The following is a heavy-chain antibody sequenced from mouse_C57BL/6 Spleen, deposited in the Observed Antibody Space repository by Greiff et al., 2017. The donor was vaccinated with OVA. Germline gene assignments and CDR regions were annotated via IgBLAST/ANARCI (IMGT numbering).Heavy chain of an antibody. J-gene: IGHJ4*01. V-gene: IGHV1-26*01. CDR1: GYTFTDYY. CDR3: ASSTVEDYYAMDY. Sequence: EVQLQQSGPELVKPGASVKISCKASGYTFTDYYMNWVKQSHGKSLEWIGDINPNNGGTSYNQKFKGKATLTVDKSSSTAYMELRSLTSEDSAVYYCASSTVEDYYAMDYWGQGTSVTVSS. CDR2: INPNNGGT. D-gene: IGHD1-1*01.